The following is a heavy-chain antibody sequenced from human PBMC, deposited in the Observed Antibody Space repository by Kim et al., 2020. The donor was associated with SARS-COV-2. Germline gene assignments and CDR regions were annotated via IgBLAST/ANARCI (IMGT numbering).Heavy chain of an antibody. D-gene: IGHD6-13*01. CDR3: ARLGGGSSWSHNRPNWFDP. J-gene: IGHJ5*02. Sequence: SETLSLTCTVSGGSISSYYWSWIRQPPGKGLEWIGYIYYSGSTNYNPSLKSRVTISVDTSKNQFSLKLSSVTAADTAVYYCARLGGGSSWSHNRPNWFDPWGQGTLVTVSS. CDR1: GGSISSYY. V-gene: IGHV4-59*08. CDR2: IYYSGST.